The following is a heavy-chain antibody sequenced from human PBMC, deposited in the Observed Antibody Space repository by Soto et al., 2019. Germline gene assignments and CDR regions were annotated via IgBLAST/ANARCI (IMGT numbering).Heavy chain of an antibody. CDR2: IFADSCNT. CDR3: AREAGYGSGSRRFDS. V-gene: IGHV1-18*01. J-gene: IGHJ4*02. D-gene: IGHD3-10*01. CDR1: GYAFTTYG. Sequence: QVQLMQSGAELTNPGASVNVSCETSGYAFTTYGLSWVRQAPGQGLEWMGWIFADSCNTIYAQNFQGRFTLYRDTSTNTAYMELCSLTADDSALYYCAREAGYGSGSRRFDSCGQGTLGSVSS.